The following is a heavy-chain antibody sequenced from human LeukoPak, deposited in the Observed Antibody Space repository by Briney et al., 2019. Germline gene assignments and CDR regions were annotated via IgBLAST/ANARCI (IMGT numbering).Heavy chain of an antibody. CDR1: GFTFSSYS. D-gene: IGHD2-2*02. Sequence: VGSLRLPCAASGFTFSSYSMNWVRQAPGKGLEWVSSISSSSSYIYYADSVKGRFTISRDNAKNSLYLQMNSLRAEDTAVYYCASPGSIVVVPAAIFTYYFDYWGQGTLVTVSS. V-gene: IGHV3-21*01. CDR2: ISSSSSYI. J-gene: IGHJ4*02. CDR3: ASPGSIVVVPAAIFTYYFDY.